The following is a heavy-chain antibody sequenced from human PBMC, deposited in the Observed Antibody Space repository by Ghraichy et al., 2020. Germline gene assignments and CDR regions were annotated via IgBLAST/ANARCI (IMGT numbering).Heavy chain of an antibody. Sequence: SQTLSLTCTVSGGSISSYYWSWIRQPAGKGLEWIGRIYTSGSTNYNPSLKSRVTMSVDTSKNQFSLKLSSVTAADTAVYYCARGARGSYANDAFDIWGQGTMVTVSS. CDR3: ARGARGSYANDAFDI. D-gene: IGHD1-26*01. CDR2: IYTSGST. J-gene: IGHJ3*02. CDR1: GGSISSYY. V-gene: IGHV4-4*07.